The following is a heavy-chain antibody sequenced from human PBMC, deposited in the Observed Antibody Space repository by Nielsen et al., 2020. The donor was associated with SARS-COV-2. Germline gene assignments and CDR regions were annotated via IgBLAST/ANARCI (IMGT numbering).Heavy chain of an antibody. J-gene: IGHJ4*02. D-gene: IGHD6-13*01. CDR1: GFAFSIYT. CDR2: ISGTGNYI. V-gene: IGHV3-21*01. CDR3: ARDLAAAGCDH. Sequence: ESLKISCTASGFAFSIYTMTWVRQAPGQGLEWISTISGTGNYIFYADSMRGRFIVSRDNAKNSLYLHLHGLRAEDTAVYYCARDLAAAGCDHWGPGTPVTVSS.